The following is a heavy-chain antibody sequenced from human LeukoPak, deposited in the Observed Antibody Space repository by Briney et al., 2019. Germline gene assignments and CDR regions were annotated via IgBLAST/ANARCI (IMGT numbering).Heavy chain of an antibody. D-gene: IGHD2-2*01. CDR2: IKQDGSEK. CDR1: GFSFNTYW. CDR3: ARDGGYQLLWMAFDI. J-gene: IGHJ3*02. V-gene: IGHV3-7*01. Sequence: GGSLRLSCAVSGFSFNTYWMTWVRQAPGKGLEWVANIKQDGSEKYYVDSVKGRFTISRDNAKNSLYLQMNSLRAEDTAVYYCARDGGYQLLWMAFDIWGQGTMVTVSS.